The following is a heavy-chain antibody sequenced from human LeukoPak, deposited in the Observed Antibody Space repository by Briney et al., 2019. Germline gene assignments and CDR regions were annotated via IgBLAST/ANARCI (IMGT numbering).Heavy chain of an antibody. D-gene: IGHD3-16*01. CDR3: ASHWGGY. J-gene: IGHJ4*02. V-gene: IGHV3-30*09. CDR2: ILSDVGNK. Sequence: PGRSLRLSCAASGLIFSTYTNWVRQAPGKGLGWVAIILSDVGNKLNTDSVRGRLAISRDNLKITLYLQMNSLRAEDTAVYNCASHWGGYWGQGTLVTVSS. CDR1: GLIFSTYT.